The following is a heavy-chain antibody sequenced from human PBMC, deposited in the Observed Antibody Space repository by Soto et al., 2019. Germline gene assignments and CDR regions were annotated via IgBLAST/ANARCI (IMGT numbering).Heavy chain of an antibody. Sequence: PSETLSLTCTVSGGSIGSYYWSWIRQPPGKGLEWIGYIYYSGSMNYNPSLKSRVIISDDTSKNQIFLRLSSVTAADTAVYYCARAYYDGSGYSLDPWGQGILVTVSS. CDR1: GGSIGSYY. V-gene: IGHV4-59*01. CDR3: ARAYYDGSGYSLDP. D-gene: IGHD3-22*01. J-gene: IGHJ5*02. CDR2: IYYSGSM.